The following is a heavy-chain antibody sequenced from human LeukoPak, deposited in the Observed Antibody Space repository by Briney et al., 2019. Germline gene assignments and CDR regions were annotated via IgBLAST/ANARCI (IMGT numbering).Heavy chain of an antibody. V-gene: IGHV4-39*07. J-gene: IGHJ4*02. Sequence: SETLSLTCTVSGGSISSSSYYWGWIRQPPGKGLESIGSIYYSGSTYYNPSLKSRVTISVDTSKNQFSLKLSSVTAADTAVYYCARSWRIAARATNFDYWGQGTLVTVSS. D-gene: IGHD6-6*01. CDR3: ARSWRIAARATNFDY. CDR1: GGSISSSSYY. CDR2: IYYSGST.